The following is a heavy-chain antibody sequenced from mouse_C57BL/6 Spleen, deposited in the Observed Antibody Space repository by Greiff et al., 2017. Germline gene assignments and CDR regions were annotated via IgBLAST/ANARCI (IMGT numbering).Heavy chain of an antibody. D-gene: IGHD2-3*01. Sequence: VQLQQSGAELAKPGASVKLSCKASGYTFTSYWLHWVKQRPGQGLEWIGFINPSSGYPKYNQKFKDKATLTAATSSSTAYMQLFSLTYGDSSVYYCARDDGYPAWFAYWGQGTLVTVSA. CDR2: INPSSGYP. CDR1: GYTFTSYW. V-gene: IGHV1-7*01. CDR3: ARDDGYPAWFAY. J-gene: IGHJ3*01.